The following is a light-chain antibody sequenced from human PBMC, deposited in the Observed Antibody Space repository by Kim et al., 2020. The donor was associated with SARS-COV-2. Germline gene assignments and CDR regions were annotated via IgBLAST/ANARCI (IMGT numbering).Light chain of an antibody. CDR2: SAS. CDR3: QEYVTYPYT. V-gene: IGKV1-16*02. J-gene: IGKJ2*01. Sequence: ASVGDSVTITWRASQGISSHLAWFQQRPGKAPKTLVYSASTLESGVPSKFSGSGSGTDFTLTINSLQPEDSATYYCQEYVTYPYTFGQGTKLEI. CDR1: QGISSH.